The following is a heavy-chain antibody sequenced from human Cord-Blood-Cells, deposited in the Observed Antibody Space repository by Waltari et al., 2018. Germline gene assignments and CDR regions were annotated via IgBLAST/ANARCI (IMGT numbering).Heavy chain of an antibody. CDR1: GYSISSGYY. V-gene: IGHV4-38-2*02. CDR2: IYHSGST. CDR3: ARGRVYDIVVVPAAKGAFDI. J-gene: IGHJ3*02. Sequence: QVQLQESGPGLVKPSETLSPTCTVSGYSISSGYYWGRIRQPPGQGLEWIGSIYHSGSTYYNPSLKSRVTISVDTSKNQFSLKLSSVTAADTAVYYCARGRVYDIVVVPAAKGAFDIWGQGTMVTVSS. D-gene: IGHD2-2*01.